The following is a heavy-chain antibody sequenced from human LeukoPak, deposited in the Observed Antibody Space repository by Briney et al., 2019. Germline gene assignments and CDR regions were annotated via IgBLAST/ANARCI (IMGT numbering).Heavy chain of an antibody. V-gene: IGHV1-69*04. Sequence: SVKVSCKASGGTFSSYAISWVRPAPGQGLEWMGRIIPIFGIANYAQKFQGRVTITADKSTSTAYMELSSLRSEDTAVYYCARVSDNWFDPWGQGTLVTVSS. CDR3: ARVSDNWFDP. J-gene: IGHJ5*02. D-gene: IGHD2-21*01. CDR1: GGTFSSYA. CDR2: IIPIFGIA.